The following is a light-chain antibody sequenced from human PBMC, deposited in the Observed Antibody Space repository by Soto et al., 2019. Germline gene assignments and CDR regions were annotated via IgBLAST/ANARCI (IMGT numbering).Light chain of an antibody. V-gene: IGKV1-39*01. CDR3: QQSYSTLRT. Sequence: DIQMTQSPSSLSASVGDRVTITCRASQSISSYLNWYQQKPGKAPNLLIYAASSLQRGVPSRFSGSGSGTDFTLTISSLQPEDFATYYCQQSYSTLRTFGQGTKVEIK. CDR1: QSISSY. CDR2: AAS. J-gene: IGKJ1*01.